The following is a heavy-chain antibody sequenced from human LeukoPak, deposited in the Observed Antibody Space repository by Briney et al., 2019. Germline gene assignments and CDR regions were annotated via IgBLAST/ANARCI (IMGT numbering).Heavy chain of an antibody. CDR1: GFTVSSNY. CDR3: ARDLMVADFDY. Sequence: PGGSLRLSCAASGFTVSSNYMSWVRQAPGKGLEWVSVIYSGGSTYYADSVKGRFTISRDNSKNTLYLQMNSLRAEDTAVYYCARDLMVADFDYWGQGTLVTVSS. J-gene: IGHJ4*02. D-gene: IGHD2-15*01. V-gene: IGHV3-66*01. CDR2: IYSGGST.